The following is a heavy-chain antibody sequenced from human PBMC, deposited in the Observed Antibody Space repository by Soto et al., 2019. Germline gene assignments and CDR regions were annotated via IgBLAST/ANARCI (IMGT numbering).Heavy chain of an antibody. J-gene: IGHJ4*02. V-gene: IGHV3-53*02. Sequence: EVQLVETGGGLIQPGGSLRLSCAASGFSVGSNYMTWVRQSPGKGLEWVSLIYSNGDTDYADSVKGRFSISRDNFKNTLYLQMNNRRAEDTGVYLCGRKTDSSPVPEADGVWGRGTLVTVSS. CDR2: IYSNGDT. CDR3: GRKTDSSPVPEADGV. D-gene: IGHD2-8*01. CDR1: GFSVGSNY.